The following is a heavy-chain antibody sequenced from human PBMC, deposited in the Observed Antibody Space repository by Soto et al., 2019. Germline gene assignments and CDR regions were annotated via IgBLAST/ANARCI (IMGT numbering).Heavy chain of an antibody. D-gene: IGHD3-3*01. Sequence: GGSLRLSCAASGFTFSSYWMSWVRQAPGKGLEWVANIKQDGSEKYYVDSVKGRFTISRDNAKNSLYLQMNSLRAEDTAVYYCASPNTLRFLEWLSTSWFDPWGQGTLVTVSS. V-gene: IGHV3-7*01. J-gene: IGHJ5*02. CDR1: GFTFSSYW. CDR3: ASPNTLRFLEWLSTSWFDP. CDR2: IKQDGSEK.